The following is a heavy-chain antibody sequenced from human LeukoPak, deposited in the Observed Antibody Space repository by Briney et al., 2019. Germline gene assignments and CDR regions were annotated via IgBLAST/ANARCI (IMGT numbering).Heavy chain of an antibody. CDR1: GGSISSYY. CDR2: IYYSGST. D-gene: IGHD3-22*01. Sequence: PSETLSLTCTVSGGSISSYYWSWIRQPPGKGLEWIGYIYYSGSTNYNPSLKSRVTISVDTSKNQFSLKLSSVTAADTAVYYCASTNPSYYYDSSGSLGNWGQGTLVTVSS. V-gene: IGHV4-59*08. CDR3: ASTNPSYYYDSSGSLGN. J-gene: IGHJ4*02.